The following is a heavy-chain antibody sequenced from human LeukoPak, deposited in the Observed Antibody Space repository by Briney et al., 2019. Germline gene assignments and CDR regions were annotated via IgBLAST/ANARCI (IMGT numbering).Heavy chain of an antibody. CDR1: GGFISSGRYY. CDR3: ARVYWRVVASTVLGWFDP. J-gene: IGHJ5*02. Sequence: KPSETLSLTCTVSGGFISSGRYYWGWIRQPPGKGLEWIGSLQYSGTTYYNPSLKSRVTISVDTPSNKFSLRLISVTAADTAVYYCARVYWRVVASTVLGWFDPWGQGTLVTVSS. D-gene: IGHD2-8*01. V-gene: IGHV4-39*01. CDR2: LQYSGTT.